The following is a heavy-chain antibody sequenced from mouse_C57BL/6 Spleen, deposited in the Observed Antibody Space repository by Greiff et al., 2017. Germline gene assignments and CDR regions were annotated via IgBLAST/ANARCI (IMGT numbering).Heavy chain of an antibody. J-gene: IGHJ4*01. CDR1: GYTFTDYN. CDR2: INPNNGGT. Sequence: EVKLEESGPELVKPGASVKIPCKASGYTFTDYNMDWVKQSHGKSLEWIGDINPNNGGTIYNQKFKGKAQLTVDKSARTVYMELRSLTSEDTAVYYCSSCGYYAMDYWGQGTSVTVSS. CDR3: SSCGYYAMDY. V-gene: IGHV1-18*01.